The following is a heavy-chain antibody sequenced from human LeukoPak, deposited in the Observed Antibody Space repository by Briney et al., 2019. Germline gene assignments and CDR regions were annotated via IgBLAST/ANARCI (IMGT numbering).Heavy chain of an antibody. CDR2: CSLAGEP. J-gene: IGHJ4*02. CDR1: GGSISSTNW. CDR3: SRESGAFCPFGY. Sequence: SPTLSLTCGVSGGSISSTNWRRWVRQPPGQGLEGIGECSLAGEPNYNPSLNGRVTMSLDGSRNQLSLTLTDVIAADSAIYYGSRESGAFCPFGYWGQGTLVIVPP. D-gene: IGHD1-26*01. V-gene: IGHV4/OR15-8*01.